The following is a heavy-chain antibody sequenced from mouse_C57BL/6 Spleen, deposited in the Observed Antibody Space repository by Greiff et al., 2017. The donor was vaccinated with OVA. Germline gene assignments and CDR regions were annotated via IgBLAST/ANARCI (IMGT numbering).Heavy chain of an antibody. J-gene: IGHJ2*01. CDR1: GFTFSDYY. V-gene: IGHV5-16*01. Sequence: EVNVVESEGGLVQPGSSMKLSCTASGFTFSDYYMAWVRQVPEKGLEWVANINYDGSSTYYLDSLKSRFIISRDNAKNILYLQMSSLKSEDTATYYCAREGDYDAVFDYWGQGTTLTVSS. D-gene: IGHD2-4*01. CDR2: INYDGSST. CDR3: AREGDYDAVFDY.